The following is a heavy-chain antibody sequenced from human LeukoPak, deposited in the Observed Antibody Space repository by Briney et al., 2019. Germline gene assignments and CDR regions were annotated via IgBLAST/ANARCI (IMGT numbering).Heavy chain of an antibody. CDR2: ISGSGVST. V-gene: IGHV3-23*01. Sequence: PGGSLRLSCATSGFTFSSYAMSWVRQAPGKGLEWVSAISGSGVSTYYADSVKGRFTISRDNSKNTPYLQMHSLRPQETAVYYCSKDGAYCGGDCYYSFYYMDVWGKGTTVTVSS. D-gene: IGHD2-21*02. J-gene: IGHJ6*03. CDR3: SKDGAYCGGDCYYSFYYMDV. CDR1: GFTFSSYA.